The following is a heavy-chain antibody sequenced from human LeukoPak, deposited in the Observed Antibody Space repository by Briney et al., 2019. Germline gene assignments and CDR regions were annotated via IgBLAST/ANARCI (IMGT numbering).Heavy chain of an antibody. V-gene: IGHV3-23*01. D-gene: IGHD2-8*02. Sequence: GGSLRLSCAASGFTFSTFAMIWVRQPPGKGLEWVSSIFPSGGEIHYADSVRGRFTISRDNSKSTLSLQMNSLRDEDTAIYYCATYRQVLLPFESWGQGTLVTVSS. CDR2: IFPSGGEI. CDR1: GFTFSTFA. J-gene: IGHJ4*02. CDR3: ATYRQVLLPFES.